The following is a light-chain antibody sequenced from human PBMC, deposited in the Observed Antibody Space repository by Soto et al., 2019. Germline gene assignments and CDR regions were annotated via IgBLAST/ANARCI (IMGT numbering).Light chain of an antibody. CDR2: SNN. J-gene: IGLJ2*01. Sequence: SVLTQPPSASGTPGQSVSISCSGSSCNIGSNYVYWYQQLPGRAPKLLIYSNNQRPSGVPDRVSAAKSGTSASLAIRGLRSEDEAYYYCAAWDDTLSGLAVFGGGTKGTVL. V-gene: IGLV1-47*02. CDR1: SCNIGSNY. CDR3: AAWDDTLSGLAV.